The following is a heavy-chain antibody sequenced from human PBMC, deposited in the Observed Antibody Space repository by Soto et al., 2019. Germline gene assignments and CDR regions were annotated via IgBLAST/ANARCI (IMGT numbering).Heavy chain of an antibody. V-gene: IGHV3-23*01. CDR3: AKTYYYDSSGWVDY. CDR2: ISGSGGST. CDR1: GFTFSSYA. D-gene: IGHD3-22*01. J-gene: IGHJ4*02. Sequence: EVQLLESGGGLIQPGGSLRLSCAASGFTFSSYAMSWVRQAPGKGLEWVSAISGSGGSTYYADSVKGRFTISRDNSKNTLYLQMNSLRAEDTAVYYCAKTYYYDSSGWVDYWGQGTLVTVSS.